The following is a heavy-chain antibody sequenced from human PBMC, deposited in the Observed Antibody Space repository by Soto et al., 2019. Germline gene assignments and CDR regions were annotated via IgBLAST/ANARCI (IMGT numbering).Heavy chain of an antibody. CDR1: GFTFSTYV. CDR3: AKPVS. CDR2: IIGSGTST. V-gene: IGHV3-23*01. J-gene: IGHJ4*02. Sequence: EVQLLESGGGLVQPGGSLRLSCAASGFTFSTYVMSWVRQAPGKGLEWVSTIIGSGTSTYYADSVKGRFTISRDNSRNTLYRQLNSLRAEDTAVYYCAKPVSGGQGTLVTVSS.